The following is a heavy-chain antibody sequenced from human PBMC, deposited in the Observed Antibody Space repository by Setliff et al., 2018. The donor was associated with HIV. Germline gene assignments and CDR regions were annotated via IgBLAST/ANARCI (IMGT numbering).Heavy chain of an antibody. Sequence: ASVKVSCKASGYIFTGYFIHWVRQAPGQGLEWVGWINPSSGGTNYAQKFQGRVTMTRDTSISTVYMEVSRLRSDDTAVYYCSRVPGRNYFDYWGQGTLVTVSS. CDR3: SRVPGRNYFDY. CDR1: GYIFTGYF. V-gene: IGHV1-2*02. J-gene: IGHJ4*02. CDR2: INPSSGGT.